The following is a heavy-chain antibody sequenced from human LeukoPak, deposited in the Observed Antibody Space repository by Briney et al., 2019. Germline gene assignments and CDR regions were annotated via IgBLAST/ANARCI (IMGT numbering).Heavy chain of an antibody. CDR1: GXXFTXDX. D-gene: IGHD3-10*01. J-gene: IGHJ1*01. V-gene: IGHV5-51*01. CDR2: IYPGDSDT. CDR3: TRQLSGSPQH. Sequence: ESLQISCQGSGXXFTXDXXXXVRXMPGXXXEWMGXIYPGDSDTGNSHYFQGKVTISADKSISTAYLQWSSLKASDTAIYYCTRQLSGSPQHWGQGTLLSVPS.